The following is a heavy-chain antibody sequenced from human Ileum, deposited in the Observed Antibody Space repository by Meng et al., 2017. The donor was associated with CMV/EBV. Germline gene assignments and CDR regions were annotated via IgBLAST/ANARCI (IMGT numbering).Heavy chain of an antibody. CDR1: AFTFSYHY. CDR2: IDDKPNGYST. D-gene: IGHD3-10*01. J-gene: IGHJ4*02. Sequence: SAFTFSYHYMGWFRQAPGRGLEWISLIDDKPNGYSTQYAESVQGRFTISRDNSNNSLYLQMNGLKTEDAAVYLCARDSMKGGGFDYWGRGTLVTVSS. V-gene: IGHV3-72*01. CDR3: ARDSMKGGGFDY.